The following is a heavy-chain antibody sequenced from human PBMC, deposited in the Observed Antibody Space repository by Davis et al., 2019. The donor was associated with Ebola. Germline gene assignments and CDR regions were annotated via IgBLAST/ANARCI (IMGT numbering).Heavy chain of an antibody. CDR1: GGSISSYY. CDR3: ARDASYDSSGYFDY. Sequence: SETLSLTCTVSGGSISSYYWSWIRQPPGKGPEWIGYIYYSGSTNYNPSLKSRVTISVDTSKNQFSLKLSSVTAADTAVYYCARDASYDSSGYFDYWGQGTLVTVSS. J-gene: IGHJ4*02. V-gene: IGHV4-59*01. CDR2: IYYSGST. D-gene: IGHD3-22*01.